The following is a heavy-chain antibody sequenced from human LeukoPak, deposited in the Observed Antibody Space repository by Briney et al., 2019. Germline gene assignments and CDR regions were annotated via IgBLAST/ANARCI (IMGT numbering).Heavy chain of an antibody. Sequence: GGSLRLSCAASGFTFSSYAMHWVRQAPGKGLEWVAVIPYDGSNKYYADSVKGRFTISRDNSKNTLFLQMNSLRAEDTAVYYCARAGGAAADTPYFDSWGQETLVTVSS. J-gene: IGHJ4*02. CDR2: IPYDGSNK. V-gene: IGHV3-30*04. CDR3: ARAGGAAADTPYFDS. D-gene: IGHD6-13*01. CDR1: GFTFSSYA.